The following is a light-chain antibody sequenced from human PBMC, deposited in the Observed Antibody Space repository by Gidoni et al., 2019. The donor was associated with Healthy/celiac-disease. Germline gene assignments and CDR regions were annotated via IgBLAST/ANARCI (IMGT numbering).Light chain of an antibody. J-gene: IGKJ5*01. V-gene: IGKV3-11*01. Sequence: EIVLRQSPATLSLSAGERATLSCRASQSVSSYVAWYQQKPGQAHRLLIYDASNRATGIPARCSGSGTGTDFTLTISSLEPEDFAVYYCQQRSNWPITFGPGTRLEIK. CDR1: QSVSSY. CDR3: QQRSNWPIT. CDR2: DAS.